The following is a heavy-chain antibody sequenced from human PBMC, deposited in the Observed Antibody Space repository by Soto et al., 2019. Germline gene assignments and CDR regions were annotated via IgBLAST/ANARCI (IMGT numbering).Heavy chain of an antibody. Sequence: EVQLLESGGGLVQPGGSLRLSCAASGFTFSSYAMSWVRQAPGKGLEWVSAISGSGGSTYYTDSVKGRFTISRDNSKNTLYLQMNSLRAEDTAVYYCAKGGPRFLEWLLDPYLGGMDVWGQGTTVTVSS. D-gene: IGHD3-3*01. CDR1: GFTFSSYA. CDR2: ISGSGGST. CDR3: AKGGPRFLEWLLDPYLGGMDV. J-gene: IGHJ6*02. V-gene: IGHV3-23*01.